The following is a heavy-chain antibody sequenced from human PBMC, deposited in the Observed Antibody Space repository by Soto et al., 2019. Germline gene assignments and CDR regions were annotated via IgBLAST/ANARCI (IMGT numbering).Heavy chain of an antibody. CDR1: GFTFSSYA. Sequence: GGSLRLSCAASGFTFSSYAMSWVRQAPGKGLEWVSAISGSGGSTYYADSVKGRFTISRDNSKNTLYLQMNSLRAEDTAVYYCAKAVQGGHYDLVLAVFDYWGQGTLVTVSS. J-gene: IGHJ4*02. CDR2: ISGSGGST. D-gene: IGHD3-3*01. CDR3: AKAVQGGHYDLVLAVFDY. V-gene: IGHV3-23*01.